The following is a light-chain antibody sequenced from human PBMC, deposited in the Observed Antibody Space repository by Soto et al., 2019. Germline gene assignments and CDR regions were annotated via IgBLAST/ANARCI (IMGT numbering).Light chain of an antibody. Sequence: IVMTQSRATLSLSPGERATISCRASQSVNRNLAWHQQKPGQAPRLLVYRVSTTATGIPARFTGSGSGTECSLAISLLQSEDFAAYFSQHYGSSESAFGHGTK. J-gene: IGKJ1*01. CDR3: QHYGSSESA. CDR1: QSVNRN. V-gene: IGKV3-15*01. CDR2: RVS.